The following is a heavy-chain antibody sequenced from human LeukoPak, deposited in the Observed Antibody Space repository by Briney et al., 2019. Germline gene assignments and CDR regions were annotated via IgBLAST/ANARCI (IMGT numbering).Heavy chain of an antibody. V-gene: IGHV3-23*01. CDR2: ISGSGGST. D-gene: IGHD2-15*01. J-gene: IGHJ6*03. Sequence: GGTLRLSCAASGFTFSSYGMSWVRQAPGKGLGWVSAISGSGGSTYYADSVKGHFTISRDNSKNTVYLQMNSLSAEDTAVYYCAKNGDRGAYCSGGTCYPYYYYYMDVWGKGTTVTISS. CDR3: AKNGDRGAYCSGGTCYPYYYYYMDV. CDR1: GFTFSSYG.